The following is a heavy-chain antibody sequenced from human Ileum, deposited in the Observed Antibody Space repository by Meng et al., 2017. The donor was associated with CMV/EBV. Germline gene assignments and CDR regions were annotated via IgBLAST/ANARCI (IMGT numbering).Heavy chain of an antibody. CDR2: IYYSEST. CDR3: ASSVTLIDNWFDP. V-gene: IGHV4-31*02. D-gene: IGHD2/OR15-2a*01. J-gene: IGHJ5*02. Sequence: SCCSISSGGYYWSWIRRHPGKGLVWIGYIYYSESTYYNPSLKSRVTISVDTSKNQFSLKLSSVTAADTAVYYCASSVTLIDNWFDPWGQGTLVTVSS. CDR1: CCSISSGGYY.